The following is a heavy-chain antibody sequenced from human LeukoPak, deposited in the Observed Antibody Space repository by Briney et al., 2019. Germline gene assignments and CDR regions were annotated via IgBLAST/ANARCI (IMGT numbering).Heavy chain of an antibody. D-gene: IGHD5-24*01. CDR1: GFTFSSYA. CDR3: AKDPYGYNSYYFDY. V-gene: IGHV3-23*01. Sequence: AGGSLRLSCAASGFTFSSYAMSWVRQAPGKGLEWVSAISSSGGSTYYADSVKGRFTISRDNSKNTLYLQMNSLRVEDTAVYYYAKDPYGYNSYYFDYWGQGTLGTVSS. CDR2: ISSSGGST. J-gene: IGHJ4*02.